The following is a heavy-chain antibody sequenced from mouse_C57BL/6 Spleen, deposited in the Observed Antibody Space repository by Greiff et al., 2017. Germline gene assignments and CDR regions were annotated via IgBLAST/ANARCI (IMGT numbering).Heavy chain of an antibody. V-gene: IGHV1-78*01. CDR2: IYPRDGST. CDR3: ARRSRSTEVYFDY. J-gene: IGHJ2*01. Sequence: VQLQQSDAELVKPGASVKISCKVSGYTFTDHTIHWMKQRPEQGLEWIGYIYPRDGSTKYNEKFKGKATLTAEKSSSTADMQLNSLTSEDSAVYFCARRSRSTEVYFDYWGQGTTLTVSS. D-gene: IGHD5-1*01. CDR1: GYTFTDHT.